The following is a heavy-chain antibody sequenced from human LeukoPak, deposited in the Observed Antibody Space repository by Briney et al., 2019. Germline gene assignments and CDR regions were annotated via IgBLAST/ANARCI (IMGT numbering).Heavy chain of an antibody. Sequence: GGSLRLSCAASGFTFSSYGIHWVRQAPGKGLEWVAVIWYDGSNKYYADSVKGRFTISRDNSKNTLYLQMNSLRAEDTALYYCAKDRSWAATTTRLYSFDYWGQGTLVTVSS. J-gene: IGHJ4*02. CDR3: AKDRSWAATTTRLYSFDY. D-gene: IGHD1-26*01. CDR2: IWYDGSNK. CDR1: GFTFSSYG. V-gene: IGHV3-33*06.